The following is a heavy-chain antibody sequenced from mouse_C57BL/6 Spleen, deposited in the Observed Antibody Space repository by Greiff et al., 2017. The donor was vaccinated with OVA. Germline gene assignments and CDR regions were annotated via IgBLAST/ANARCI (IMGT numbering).Heavy chain of an antibody. CDR1: GYTFTDYY. CDR2: INPNNGGT. CDR3: ARRSSTVVAYYFDY. V-gene: IGHV1-26*01. J-gene: IGHJ2*01. D-gene: IGHD1-1*01. Sequence: EVQLQQSGPELVKPGASVKISCKASGYTFTDYYMNWVKQSHGKSLEWIGDINPNNGGTSYNQKFKGKATLTVDKSSSTAYMELRSLTSEDSAVYYCARRSSTVVAYYFDYWGQGTTLTVSS.